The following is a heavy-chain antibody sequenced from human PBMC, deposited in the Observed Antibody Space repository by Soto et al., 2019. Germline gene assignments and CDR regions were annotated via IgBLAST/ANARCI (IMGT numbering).Heavy chain of an antibody. J-gene: IGHJ4*02. CDR1: GFTFRSYG. CDR2: ISFDGSNK. CDR3: AKNFIPLSPDLYFEY. D-gene: IGHD3-16*01. V-gene: IGHV3-30*18. Sequence: LRLSCAASGFTFRSYGMHWVRQAPGKGLEWVAVISFDGSNKYYADSVKGRFTISRDNSKNTLYLQMNSLRPEDTAVYYCAKNFIPLSPDLYFEYWGQGTMVTVYS.